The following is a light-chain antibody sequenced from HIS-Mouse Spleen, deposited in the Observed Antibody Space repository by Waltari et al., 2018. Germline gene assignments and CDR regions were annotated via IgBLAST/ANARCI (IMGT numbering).Light chain of an antibody. Sequence: QSALTQPASVSGSPVQSITIPCTGTSSDVGCSNSVSWYQQHPGQAPKLMIYDVSNRPSGVSNRFSGAKSGNTASLTISGLQAEDEADYYCSSYTSSSTVVFGGGTKLTVL. CDR3: SSYTSSSTVV. CDR2: DVS. CDR1: SSDVGCSNS. V-gene: IGLV2-14*03. J-gene: IGLJ2*01.